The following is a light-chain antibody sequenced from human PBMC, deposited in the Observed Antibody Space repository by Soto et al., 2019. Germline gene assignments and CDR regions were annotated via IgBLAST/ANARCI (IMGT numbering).Light chain of an antibody. CDR1: SSDVGGYNF. CDR3: NSYTTRGAVV. V-gene: IGLV2-14*03. Sequence: QSALTQPASVSGSPGQSITISCTGTSSDVGGYNFVSWYQQHPGNAPKLIIYDVTSRPSGVSNRFSGSKSGNAASLTISALQAEDEALYYCNSYTTRGAVVFGGGTKLTVL. CDR2: DVT. J-gene: IGLJ3*02.